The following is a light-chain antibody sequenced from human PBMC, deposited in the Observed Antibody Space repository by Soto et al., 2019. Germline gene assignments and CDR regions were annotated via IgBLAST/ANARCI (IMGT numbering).Light chain of an antibody. Sequence: EIVLTQSPGTLSLSPGERATISCRASRTVDSTYLAWYQQKAGQAPRLLIYAVSTRATGIPDRFSGSGSGTDFTLTISRLEPEDFAVYHCQRYVGSSRTVGQGTKVDSK. CDR2: AVS. CDR1: RTVDSTY. J-gene: IGKJ1*01. CDR3: QRYVGSSRT. V-gene: IGKV3-20*01.